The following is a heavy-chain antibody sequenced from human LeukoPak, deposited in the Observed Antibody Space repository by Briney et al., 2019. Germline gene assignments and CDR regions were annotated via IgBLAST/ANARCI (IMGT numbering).Heavy chain of an antibody. V-gene: IGHV4-34*01. CDR1: GGSFGGYY. J-gene: IGHJ4*02. CDR3: ARLDYGSGSYYNVRRGDFDY. CDR2: INHSGST. D-gene: IGHD3-10*01. Sequence: TSETLFLTCAVDGGSFGGYYWSWIRQPPGKGLEWIGEINHSGSTNYNPSLKSRVTISVDTSKNQFSLKLSSVTAADTAVYYCARLDYGSGSYYNVRRGDFDYWGQGTLVTVSS.